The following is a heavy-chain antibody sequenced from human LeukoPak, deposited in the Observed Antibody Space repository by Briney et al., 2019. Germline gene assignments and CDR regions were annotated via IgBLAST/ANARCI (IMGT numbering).Heavy chain of an antibody. D-gene: IGHD5-18*01. J-gene: IGHJ4*02. V-gene: IGHV3-30*02. CDR3: AKEGPVDTAMGD. Sequence: ADPVKGRFTISRDNSKNTLYLQMNSLRAEDTAVYYCAKEGPVDTAMGDWGQGTLVTVSS.